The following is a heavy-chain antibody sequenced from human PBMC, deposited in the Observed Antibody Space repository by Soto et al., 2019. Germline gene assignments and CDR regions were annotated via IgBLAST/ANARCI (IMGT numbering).Heavy chain of an antibody. J-gene: IGHJ6*02. CDR2: INQDGSEK. Sequence: PGGSLRLSCAACGFTFSSYWINWVRHAPGKGLEWVARINQDGSEKSYVDSVRGRFTISRDNARNSLSLQVNSLRVEDSALYFCARAASIWERYGMDVGGQGTKV. D-gene: IGHD1-26*01. CDR1: GFTFSSYW. V-gene: IGHV3-7*01. CDR3: ARAASIWERYGMDV.